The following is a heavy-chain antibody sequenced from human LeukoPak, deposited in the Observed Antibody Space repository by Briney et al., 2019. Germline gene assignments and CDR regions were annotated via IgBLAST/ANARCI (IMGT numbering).Heavy chain of an antibody. V-gene: IGHV4-59*01. Sequence: SETLSLTCTVSGDSISTYSWIWIRQPPGKGLECIGYISYSGSTNFNPSLQSRVTMSVATSKNQFSLKLNSVTAADTAVYYCAKAMGSAWNFDLWAVAPWSLSPQ. CDR2: ISYSGST. D-gene: IGHD3-10*01. J-gene: IGHJ2*01. CDR1: GDSISTYS. CDR3: AKAMGSAWNFDL.